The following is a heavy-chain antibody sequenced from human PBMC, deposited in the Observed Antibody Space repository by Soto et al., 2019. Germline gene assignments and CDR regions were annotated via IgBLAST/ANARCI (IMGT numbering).Heavy chain of an antibody. V-gene: IGHV4-4*08. CDR3: AREVVGNTWPGIFDS. J-gene: IGHJ4*02. CDR2: VHTSGST. Sequence: QEQLRESGPGLVKPSETLSLTCSISDDSIGPYYWTWIRQTPRKELQWIGYVHTSGSTKYNSSLKSRVTISLDASNSQFSLTMSSVTAADTGVYYCAREVVGNTWPGIFDSWGRGTLVVVSS. CDR1: DDSIGPYY.